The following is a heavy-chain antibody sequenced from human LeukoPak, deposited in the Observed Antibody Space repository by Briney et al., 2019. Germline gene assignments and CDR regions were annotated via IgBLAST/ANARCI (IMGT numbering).Heavy chain of an antibody. CDR2: ISGSGGSA. CDR1: GFTFSSYA. D-gene: IGHD3-22*01. V-gene: IGHV3-23*01. Sequence: PGGSLRLSCAASGFTFSSYAMSWVRQAPGKGLEWVSAISGSGGSAYYADSVKGRFTISSDNSKNTLYLQMNGLRAEDTAVYYCAKRKVVGNGGYYHTSPFQHWGQGTLVTVSS. CDR3: AKRKVVGNGGYYHTSPFQH. J-gene: IGHJ1*01.